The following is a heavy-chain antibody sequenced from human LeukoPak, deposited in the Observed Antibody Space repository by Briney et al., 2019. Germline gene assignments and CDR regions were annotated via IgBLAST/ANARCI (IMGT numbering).Heavy chain of an antibody. V-gene: IGHV3-21*01. J-gene: IGHJ4*02. CDR1: GFTFSSYS. D-gene: IGHD6-19*01. CDR3: ARVIAVAALFDY. CDR2: ISSSSSYI. Sequence: KAGGSLRLSCAASGFTFSSYSMNWVRQAPGKGLEWVSSISSSSSYIYYADSVKGRFTISRDNAKNSLYLQMNSLRAEDTAGYYCARVIAVAALFDYWGQGTLVTVSS.